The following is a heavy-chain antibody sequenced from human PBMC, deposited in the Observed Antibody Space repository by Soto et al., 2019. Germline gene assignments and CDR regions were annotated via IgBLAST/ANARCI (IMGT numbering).Heavy chain of an antibody. Sequence: SETLSLTCTVSGDSVSNGNSYWSWIRQPPGKGLEWIGYTYYSGSTNYNPSLKSRVTISVDTSKNQFSLGLSSVTAADTAVYYCARGGAYYYYYGMDVWGQGTTVTVSS. J-gene: IGHJ6*02. V-gene: IGHV4-61*01. CDR2: TYYSGST. CDR3: ARGGAYYYYYGMDV. CDR1: GDSVSNGNSY.